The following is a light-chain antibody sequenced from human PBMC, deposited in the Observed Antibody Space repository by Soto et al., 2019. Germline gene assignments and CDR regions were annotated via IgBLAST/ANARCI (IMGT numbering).Light chain of an antibody. V-gene: IGKV1-5*01. CDR1: QSISSW. J-gene: IGKJ1*01. CDR3: QQYNSYSRT. CDR2: DAS. Sequence: DIPMTQSPSTLSASVGDIVTITCRASQSISSWLAWYQQKPGKAPKLLIYDASSLESGVPSRFSGSGSWTEFTLTISSLQPDDFATYYCQQYNSYSRTFGQGTKVEIK.